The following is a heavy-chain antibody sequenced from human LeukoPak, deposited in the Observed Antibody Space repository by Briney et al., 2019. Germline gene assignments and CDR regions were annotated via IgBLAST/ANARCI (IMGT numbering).Heavy chain of an antibody. V-gene: IGHV1-2*02. J-gene: IGHJ4*02. Sequence: ASVKVSCKASGYTFTGYYIHWVQQAPGQGLEWMGWINPNSGGTNYGQKFQGRVTMTRDTSISTAYMDLSRLRSDDTAVYYCARLAKYDILAGYTNDYWGQGTLVTVSS. CDR3: ARLAKYDILAGYTNDY. CDR2: INPNSGGT. CDR1: GYTFTGYY. D-gene: IGHD3-9*01.